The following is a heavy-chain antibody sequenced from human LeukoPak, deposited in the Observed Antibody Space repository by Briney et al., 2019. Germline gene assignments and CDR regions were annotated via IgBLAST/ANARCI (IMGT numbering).Heavy chain of an antibody. CDR1: GFTFGDYA. CDR3: TSRRSIWRAFDI. Sequence: GGSLRLSCTASGFTFGDYAMSWVRQAPGKGLEWVGFIRSKAYGGTTEYAASVKGRFTISRDDSRSIAYLQMNSLKTEDTAVYYCTSRRSIWRAFDIWGQGTMVTVSS. J-gene: IGHJ3*02. CDR2: IRSKAYGGTT. D-gene: IGHD3-3*01. V-gene: IGHV3-49*04.